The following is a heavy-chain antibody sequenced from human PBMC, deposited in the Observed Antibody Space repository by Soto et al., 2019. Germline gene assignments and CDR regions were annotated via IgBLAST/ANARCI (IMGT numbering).Heavy chain of an antibody. V-gene: IGHV5-10-1*01. CDR3: AKPPSYFGRTSCYNLFDL. CDR2: IDPSDSYT. CDR1: GYSFTSYW. J-gene: IGHJ5*02. D-gene: IGHD2-2*01. Sequence: GESLKISCKGSGYSFTSYWISWVRQMPGKGLEWMGRIDPSDSYTNYSPSFQGHVTISADKSISTAYLQWSSLKASDTAMYYCAKPPSYFGRTSCYNLFDLWGQGTLVTVS.